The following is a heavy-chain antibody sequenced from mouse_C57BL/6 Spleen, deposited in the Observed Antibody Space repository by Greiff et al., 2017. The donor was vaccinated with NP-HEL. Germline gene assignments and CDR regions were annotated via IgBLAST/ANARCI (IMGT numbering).Heavy chain of an antibody. D-gene: IGHD1-1*01. V-gene: IGHV1-81*01. Sequence: QVQLQQSGAELARPGASVKLSCKASGYTFTSYGISWVKQRTGQGLEWIGEIYPRSGNTYYNEKFKGKATLTADKSSSTAYMELRSLTSEDSAVYFCARGDLITTVVAERFAYWGQGTLVTVSA. J-gene: IGHJ3*01. CDR3: ARGDLITTVVAERFAY. CDR1: GYTFTSYG. CDR2: IYPRSGNT.